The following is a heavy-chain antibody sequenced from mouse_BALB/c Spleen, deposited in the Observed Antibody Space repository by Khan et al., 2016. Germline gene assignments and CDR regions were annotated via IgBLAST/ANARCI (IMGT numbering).Heavy chain of an antibody. CDR1: GYSITSDYA. CDR3: ARRGCGNGYYAMDY. V-gene: IGHV3-2*02. D-gene: IGHD2-1*01. CDR2: ISYSGST. Sequence: EVQLQESGPGLVKPSQSLSLTCTVSGYSITSDYAWNWIRQFPGNKLEWMGYISYSGSTSYNPSLKSRISITRDTSKNQFFLQLNSVTTEDTATYDCARRGCGNGYYAMDYWGQGTSVTVSS. J-gene: IGHJ4*01.